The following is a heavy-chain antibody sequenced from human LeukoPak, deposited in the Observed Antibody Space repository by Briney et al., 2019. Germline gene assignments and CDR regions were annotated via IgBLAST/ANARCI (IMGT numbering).Heavy chain of an antibody. J-gene: IGHJ4*02. CDR3: ARGGAYFDY. D-gene: IGHD4/OR15-4a*01. CDR2: INPNGGGT. V-gene: IGHV1-2*02. CDR1: GNTFTSYY. Sequence: ASVKVSCKASGNTFTSYYMHWVRQAPGQGLEWMGWINPNGGGTKYAQKFQDTVTMTTDTSISTAYMELSGLRSDDTAVYYCARGGAYFDYWGQGTLVTVSS.